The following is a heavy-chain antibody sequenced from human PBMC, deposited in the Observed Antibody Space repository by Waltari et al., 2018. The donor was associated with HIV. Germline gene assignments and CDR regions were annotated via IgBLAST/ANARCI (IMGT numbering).Heavy chain of an antibody. J-gene: IGHJ4*02. D-gene: IGHD5-12*01. CDR1: GDSVSRNGGA. CDR3: ARGWLRDYFDY. V-gene: IGHV6-1*01. CDR2: TYYTSKSLY. Sequence: VQLQQSGPGLVKASQTLSLTCAISGDSVSRNGGAWYWIRQSPSRGLEWLVMTYYTSKSLYDYAVSVKSRITINPDTSKNHFSLQLNSVTLEDTAVYFCARGWLRDYFDYWGQGTLVTVSS.